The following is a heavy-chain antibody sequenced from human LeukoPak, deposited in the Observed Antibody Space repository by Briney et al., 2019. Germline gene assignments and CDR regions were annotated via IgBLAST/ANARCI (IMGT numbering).Heavy chain of an antibody. J-gene: IGHJ6*03. V-gene: IGHV4-38-2*02. CDR2: IYHSGST. CDR1: GYSISSGYY. Sequence: SETLSLTCTVSGYSISSGYYWGWIRQPPGKGLEWIGSIYHSGSTYYNPSLKSRVTISVDTSKNQFSLKLSSVTAADTAVYYCARVEVYRYYYMDVWGKGTTVTISS. D-gene: IGHD4-11*01. CDR3: ARVEVYRYYYMDV.